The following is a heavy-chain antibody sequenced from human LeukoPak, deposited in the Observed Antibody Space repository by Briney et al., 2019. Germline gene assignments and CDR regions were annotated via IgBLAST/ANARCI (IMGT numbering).Heavy chain of an antibody. CDR2: ISNTGSPI. Sequence: GGSLRLSCVVSGFAFRNEEMNWVRQASGKGLEWIAYISNTGSPIHYRDSVKGRFTISRDNAQSSLFLQMNSLRPDDTAIYYCGGGGTYAPFDYWGQGALVAVSS. V-gene: IGHV3-48*03. CDR3: GGGGTYAPFDY. CDR1: GFAFRNEE. J-gene: IGHJ4*02. D-gene: IGHD3-16*01.